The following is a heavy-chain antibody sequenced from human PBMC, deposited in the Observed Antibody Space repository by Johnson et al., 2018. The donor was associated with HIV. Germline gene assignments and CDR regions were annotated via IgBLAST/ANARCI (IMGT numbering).Heavy chain of an antibody. D-gene: IGHD6-6*01. CDR1: RFMFDDYA. Sequence: VQLVESGGGLVQPGRSLRLSCAASRFMFDDYAMHWVRQAPGKGLEWVSGISWNSGTTGYADSVKGRFTISRDNSKNTLYLHMNSLRAEDTAGYYCSPIAAHQDAFDIWGQGTMVTVSS. V-gene: IGHV3-9*01. CDR3: SPIAAHQDAFDI. CDR2: ISWNSGTT. J-gene: IGHJ3*02.